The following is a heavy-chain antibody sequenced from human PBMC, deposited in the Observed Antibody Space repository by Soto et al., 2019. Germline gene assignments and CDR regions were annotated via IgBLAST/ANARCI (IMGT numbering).Heavy chain of an antibody. J-gene: IGHJ5*02. CDR1: GGSISSSSYY. Sequence: QLQLQESGPGLVKPSETLSLTCTVSGGSISSSSYYWGWIRQPPGKGLEWIGSIYYSGSTYYNPXXXXXXXXXXXXXXXXXXXXXXXXXXXXXXXXXXXXXXXXXXXXXXXXXXXXXXXPWGQGTLVTVSS. V-gene: IGHV4-39*01. CDR3: XXXXXXXXXXXXXXXXXXXXXP. CDR2: IYYSGST.